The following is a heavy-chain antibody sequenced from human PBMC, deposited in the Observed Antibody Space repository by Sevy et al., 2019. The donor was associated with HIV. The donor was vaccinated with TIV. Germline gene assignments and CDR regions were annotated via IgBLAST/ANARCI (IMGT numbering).Heavy chain of an antibody. CDR1: EFTFSHYW. D-gene: IGHD3-16*01. V-gene: IGHV3-74*01. J-gene: IGHJ4*02. CDR3: TRDGGGLAY. Sequence: GGSLRLSCAASEFTFSHYWMHWVHQAPGEGLVWVSRISTDGSSTNYADSVKGRFTISRDNAKNTLYLQMNSLRVEDTAVYYCTRDGGGLAYWGQGTLVTVSS. CDR2: ISTDGSST.